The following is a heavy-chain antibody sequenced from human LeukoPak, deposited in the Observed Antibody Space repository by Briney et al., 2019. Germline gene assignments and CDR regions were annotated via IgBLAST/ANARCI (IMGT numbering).Heavy chain of an antibody. V-gene: IGHV4-61*02. J-gene: IGHJ5*02. Sequence: SETLSLTGTVAGGSILSGSYYWRWIRQPPGKGLEWIGRVYSSGYTNYNSSLKSLVSISVDTSKNQISLTLNSVTAADTAVYFCARSGNFYGIVGDRWGQGTLVTVSS. D-gene: IGHD1-26*01. CDR1: GGSILSGSYY. CDR2: VYSSGYT. CDR3: ARSGNFYGIVGDR.